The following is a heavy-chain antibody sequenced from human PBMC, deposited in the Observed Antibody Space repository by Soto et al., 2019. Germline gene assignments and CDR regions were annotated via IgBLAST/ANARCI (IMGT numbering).Heavy chain of an antibody. V-gene: IGHV4-31*03. CDR1: GGSISSGGYY. D-gene: IGHD3-9*01. Sequence: SETLSLTCTVSGGSISSGGYYWSWIRQHPGKGLEWIGYIYYSGSTYYNPSLKSRVTISVDTSKNQFSLKLSSVTAADTAVYYCAIFPDYDILTGYFGPDAFDIWGQGTMVTVSS. CDR3: AIFPDYDILTGYFGPDAFDI. J-gene: IGHJ3*02. CDR2: IYYSGST.